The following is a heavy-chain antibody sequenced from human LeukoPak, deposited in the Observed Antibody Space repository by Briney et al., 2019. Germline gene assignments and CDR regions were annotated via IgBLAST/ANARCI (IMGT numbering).Heavy chain of an antibody. V-gene: IGHV3-30*01. Sequence: GGSLRLSCTDSGFSFSSYAMHWVRHSPGKGLEWVAVTSNHGNDGFYADSVKGRFTISRDNSKKTLYLEMDSLRPEDTGVYYCTRARGAMNDFDYWGQGTLVTVSS. CDR3: TRARGAMNDFDY. CDR1: GFSFSSYA. D-gene: IGHD2-2*01. CDR2: TSNHGNDG. J-gene: IGHJ4*02.